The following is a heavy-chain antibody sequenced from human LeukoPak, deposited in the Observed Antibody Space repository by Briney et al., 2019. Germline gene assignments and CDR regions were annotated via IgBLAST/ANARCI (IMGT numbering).Heavy chain of an antibody. D-gene: IGHD3-22*01. Sequence: SVKVSCKASGGTFSSYAISWVRQAPGQGLEWMGRIIPILGIANYAQKFQGGVTITADKSTSTAYMELSSLRSEDTAVYYCAGTYYYDSSGYYPRQDYWGQGTLVTVSS. CDR2: IIPILGIA. V-gene: IGHV1-69*04. CDR1: GGTFSSYA. J-gene: IGHJ4*02. CDR3: AGTYYYDSSGYYPRQDY.